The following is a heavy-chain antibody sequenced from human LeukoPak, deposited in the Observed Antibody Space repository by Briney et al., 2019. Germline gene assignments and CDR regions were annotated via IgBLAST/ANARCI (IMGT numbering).Heavy chain of an antibody. J-gene: IGHJ5*02. CDR2: IYTSGST. Sequence: PSETLSLTCTVSGGSISSGSYYWSWIRQPAGKGLEWIGRIYTSGSTNYNPSLKSRVTISLYTSKNQFSLKLSSLTAADTAVYYCARGYSDGYSWFDPWGQGTLVTVSS. CDR3: ARGYSDGYSWFDP. D-gene: IGHD5-18*01. V-gene: IGHV4-61*02. CDR1: GGSISSGSYY.